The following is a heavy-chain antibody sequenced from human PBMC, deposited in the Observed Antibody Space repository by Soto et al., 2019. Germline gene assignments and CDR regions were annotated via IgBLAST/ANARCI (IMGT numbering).Heavy chain of an antibody. V-gene: IGHV4-28*03. CDR2: IYYSGTT. J-gene: IGHJ5*02. D-gene: IGHD1-7*01. CDR1: GSSISSSNW. Sequence: QVQLQESGPGLVKPSDTLSLTCAVSGSSISSSNWWGWIRQPPGKGLEWIGYIYYSGTTYYNPSLKSRVTMSVDTSKNQFSLKLSSVTAVDTAVYYCARVSGGNYVGVGWFDPWGQGTLVTVSS. CDR3: ARVSGGNYVGVGWFDP.